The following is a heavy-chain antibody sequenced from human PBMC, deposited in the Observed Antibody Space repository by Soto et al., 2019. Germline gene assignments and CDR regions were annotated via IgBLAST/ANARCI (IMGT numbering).Heavy chain of an antibody. CDR3: AKVLGYCSSSTCSREAYYYYGMAV. Sequence: PGGSLRLSCSASGFTFNTYGMHWVRQAPGKGLEWVAVMSYDGGIKYYGESVKGRFSISRDNPKNTVYLQMNGLRAEDTAVYYCAKVLGYCSSSTCSREAYYYYGMAVWGSGTTVTVSS. V-gene: IGHV3-30*18. D-gene: IGHD2-2*03. CDR1: GFTFNTYG. J-gene: IGHJ6*04. CDR2: MSYDGGIK.